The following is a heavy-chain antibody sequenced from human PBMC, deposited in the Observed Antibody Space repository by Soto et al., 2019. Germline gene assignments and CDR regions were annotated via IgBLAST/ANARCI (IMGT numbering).Heavy chain of an antibody. Sequence: GASVKVSCKASGYTFTSYAMHWVRQAPGQRLEWMGWINAGNGNTKYSQKFQGRVTITRDTSASTAYMELSSLRSEDTAVYYCARVTARLYGMDVWGQGTTVTISS. CDR1: GYTFTSYA. V-gene: IGHV1-3*01. CDR2: INAGNGNT. J-gene: IGHJ6*02. CDR3: ARVTARLYGMDV. D-gene: IGHD6-25*01.